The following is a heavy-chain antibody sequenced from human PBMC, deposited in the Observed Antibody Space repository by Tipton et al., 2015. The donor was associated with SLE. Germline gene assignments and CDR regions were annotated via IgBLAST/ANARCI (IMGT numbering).Heavy chain of an antibody. V-gene: IGHV3-30*04. CDR3: ARDAGLVGTGVTPLGD. D-gene: IGHD1-26*01. CDR1: AFTFSYYD. J-gene: IGHJ4*02. CDR2: ISYDGRVI. Sequence: SLRLSCVASAFTFSYYDMHWVRPAPGKGLEWVAVISYDGRVIGYADSVKGRFTISRDNSKNTLYLQMNSLRAEDTAVYYCARDAGLVGTGVTPLGDWGQGTFVTVSS.